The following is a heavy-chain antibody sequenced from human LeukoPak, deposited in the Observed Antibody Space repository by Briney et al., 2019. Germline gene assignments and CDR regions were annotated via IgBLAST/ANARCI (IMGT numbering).Heavy chain of an antibody. V-gene: IGHV3-11*04. CDR1: GFTFSDSY. Sequence: SGGYLRLSCAASGFTFSDSYMSWIRQAPGKGLEWVSYISSSGSSIYYADSVKGRFTISRDNAKNSLYLQMSSLRAEDTAVYYCARETDTAMVDYWGQGTLVTVSS. CDR2: ISSSGSSI. D-gene: IGHD5-18*01. J-gene: IGHJ4*02. CDR3: ARETDTAMVDY.